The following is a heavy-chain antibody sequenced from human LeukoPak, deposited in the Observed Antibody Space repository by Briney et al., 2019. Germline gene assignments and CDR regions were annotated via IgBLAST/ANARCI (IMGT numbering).Heavy chain of an antibody. D-gene: IGHD3-10*02. CDR1: GFTFDAYA. V-gene: IGHV3-9*01. CDR2: ISWNSGSI. J-gene: IGHJ6*04. Sequence: GRSLRLSCAASGFTFDAYAMHWGRQAPGKGLKGVSGISWNSGSIGYADSVKGRFTISRDNAKNSLYLQMNSLRAEDTAVYYCAELGITMIGGVWGKGTTVTISS. CDR3: AELGITMIGGV.